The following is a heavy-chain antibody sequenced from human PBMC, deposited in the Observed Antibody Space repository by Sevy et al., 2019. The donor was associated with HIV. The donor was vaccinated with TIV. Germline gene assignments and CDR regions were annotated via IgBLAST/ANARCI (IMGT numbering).Heavy chain of an antibody. V-gene: IGHV3-33*01. CDR3: ARGPAPGIAAAGELDY. D-gene: IGHD6-13*01. Sequence: GGSLRLSCAGSGSTFSTYSMNWVRQAPGKGLEWVAVIWFDGSNKYYVDSVKGRFTISRDNSKNTLSLQMNSLRAEDTAVYYCARGPAPGIAAAGELDYWGQGTLVTVSS. J-gene: IGHJ4*02. CDR2: IWFDGSNK. CDR1: GSTFSTYS.